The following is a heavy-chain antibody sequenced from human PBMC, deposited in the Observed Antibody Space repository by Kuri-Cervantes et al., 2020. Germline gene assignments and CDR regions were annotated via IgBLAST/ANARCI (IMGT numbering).Heavy chain of an antibody. Sequence: ASVQDSCKASGYTFTSYDINWVRQATGQGLEWMGWMNPNSGNTGYAQKFQGRVTITADESTSTAYMELSSLRSEDTAVYYCARSTGYYFDYWGQGTLVTVSS. V-gene: IGHV1-8*01. J-gene: IGHJ4*02. CDR2: MNPNSGNT. CDR1: GYTFTSYD. CDR3: ARSTGYYFDY.